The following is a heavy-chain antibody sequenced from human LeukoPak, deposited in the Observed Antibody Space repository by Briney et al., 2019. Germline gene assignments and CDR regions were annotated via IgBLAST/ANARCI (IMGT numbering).Heavy chain of an antibody. J-gene: IGHJ4*02. D-gene: IGHD1-26*01. Sequence: PSETLSPTCSVSGGSISSFYWSRIWQPPGKGLEWIGYIYYSGSTNYNPSLKSRVTISVDTCKNQFSLKLSSVTAADTAVYYCARDYSGSHDYRGQGTLVTVSS. V-gene: IGHV4-59*01. CDR2: IYYSGST. CDR3: ARDYSGSHDY. CDR1: GGSISSFY.